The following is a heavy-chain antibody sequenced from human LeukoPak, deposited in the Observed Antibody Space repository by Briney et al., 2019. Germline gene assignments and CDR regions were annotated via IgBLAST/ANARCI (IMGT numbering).Heavy chain of an antibody. Sequence: GGSLRLSCAASGFIVSGDFMSWVRQAPGKGLEWVSVIYSDGSTYYADSVKGRFTISRDNSKNTLDLQMTSLRAEDTAVYYCARERGRGRDSPWFDYWGQGTLVTVSS. CDR2: IYSDGST. J-gene: IGHJ4*02. V-gene: IGHV3-66*01. CDR3: ARERGRGRDSPWFDY. D-gene: IGHD1-26*01. CDR1: GFIVSGDF.